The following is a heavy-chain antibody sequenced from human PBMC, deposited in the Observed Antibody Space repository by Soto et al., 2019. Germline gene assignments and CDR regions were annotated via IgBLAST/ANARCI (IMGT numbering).Heavy chain of an antibody. CDR1: GGSISSSSYY. V-gene: IGHV4-39*01. CDR3: ARHVRGGGGRWLQFAAFDI. J-gene: IGHJ3*02. CDR2: IYYSGST. Sequence: PSETLSLTCTVSGGSISSSSYYWGWIRQPPGKGLEWIGSIYYSGSTYYNPSLKSRVTISVDTSKNQFSLKLSSVTAADTAVYYCARHVRGGGGRWLQFAAFDIWGQGTMVTVSS. D-gene: IGHD5-12*01.